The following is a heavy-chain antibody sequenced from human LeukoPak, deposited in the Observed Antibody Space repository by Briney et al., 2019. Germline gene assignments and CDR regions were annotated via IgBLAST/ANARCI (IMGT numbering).Heavy chain of an antibody. CDR3: ARGWAAIPD. CDR1: GFTFSSYS. CDR2: IQDDGSEK. V-gene: IGHV3-7*01. Sequence: GRSLRLSCAASGFTFSSYSMNWVRQAPGKGLEWVANIQDDGSEKNYVGSVKGRFIISRDNAKNSLFLQMSSLRDEDTALYYCARGWAAIPDWGQGTLVTVSS. J-gene: IGHJ4*02. D-gene: IGHD2-21*02.